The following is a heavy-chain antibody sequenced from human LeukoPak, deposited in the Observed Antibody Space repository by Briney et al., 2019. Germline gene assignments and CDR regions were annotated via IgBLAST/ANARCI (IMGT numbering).Heavy chain of an antibody. CDR2: IYYGGAT. Sequence: SETLSLTCTVSGGSISSYYWSWIRQPPGKGLEWIGYIYYGGATNYNPSLESRVTITVDTSKNQFSLNLRSVAASDTAVYYCARRSRVFSSSSDPYYFDFWGQGTLVTVSS. D-gene: IGHD6-6*01. V-gene: IGHV4-59*08. J-gene: IGHJ4*02. CDR3: ARRSRVFSSSSDPYYFDF. CDR1: GGSISSYY.